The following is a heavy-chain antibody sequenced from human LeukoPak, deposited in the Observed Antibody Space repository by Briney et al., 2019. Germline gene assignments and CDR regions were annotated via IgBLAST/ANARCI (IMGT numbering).Heavy chain of an antibody. CDR2: INHSGST. Sequence: SETLSLTCAVYGGSFSGYYWSWIRQPPGKGLEWIGEINHSGSTNYNPSLKSRVTISVDTSKNQFSLKLSSVTAADTAVYYCARVRITFGGDTFDYWGQGTLVTVSS. V-gene: IGHV4-34*01. CDR1: GGSFSGYY. D-gene: IGHD3-16*01. J-gene: IGHJ4*02. CDR3: ARVRITFGGDTFDY.